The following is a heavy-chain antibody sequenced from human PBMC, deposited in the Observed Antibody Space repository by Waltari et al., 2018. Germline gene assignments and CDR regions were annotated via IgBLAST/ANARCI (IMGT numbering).Heavy chain of an antibody. Sequence: EVQLVQSGAEVKKPGATVKISCKVSGYTFTDYYMHWVQQAPGKGLEWMGLVDPEAGDTIDAAKCQGRVTITADTSTDTAYMALSSLRSEDTSVYYCATENSVRPEYFQHWGQGTLVTVSS. CDR1: GYTFTDYY. CDR2: VDPEAGDT. J-gene: IGHJ1*01. V-gene: IGHV1-69-2*01. D-gene: IGHD4-4*01. CDR3: ATENSVRPEYFQH.